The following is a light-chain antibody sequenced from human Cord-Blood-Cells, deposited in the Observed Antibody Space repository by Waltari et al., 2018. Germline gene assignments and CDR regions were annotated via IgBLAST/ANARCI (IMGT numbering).Light chain of an antibody. CDR1: SSDVGGYNY. CDR3: SSYTSSSTLYV. V-gene: IGLV2-14*01. Sequence: SALTQPASVSGSPGQSITLSCPGTSSDVGGYNYVSWSQQHPGKAPKLMIYEVSNRPSGVSNRFSGSKSGNTASLTISGLQAEDEADYYCSSYTSSSTLYVFGTGTKVTVL. J-gene: IGLJ1*01. CDR2: EVS.